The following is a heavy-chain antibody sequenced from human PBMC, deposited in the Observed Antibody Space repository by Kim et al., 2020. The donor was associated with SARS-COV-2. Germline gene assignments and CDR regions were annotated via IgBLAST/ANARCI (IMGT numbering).Heavy chain of an antibody. CDR3: AKDQSGNYYYYSGMDV. D-gene: IGHD1-26*01. Sequence: GGSLTLSCVASGFRFSSHAMTWVRQAPGKGLERVSIISGGGDTIYYADSVKGRFTVSRDNSKNTLYLQMNSLRAEDTALYFCAKDQSGNYYYYSGMDVWGPGTTVTVSS. V-gene: IGHV3-23*01. CDR1: GFRFSSHA. J-gene: IGHJ6*02. CDR2: ISGGGDTI.